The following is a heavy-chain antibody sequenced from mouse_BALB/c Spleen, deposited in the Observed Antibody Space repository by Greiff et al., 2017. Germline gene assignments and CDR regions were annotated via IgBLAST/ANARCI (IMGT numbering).Heavy chain of an antibody. CDR2: INPSSGYT. Sequence: VQLKESGAELARPGASVKMSCKASGYTFTSYTMHWVKQRPGQGLEWIGYINPSSGYTNYNQKFKDKATLTADKSSSTAYMQLSSLTSEDSAVYYCARSGYYRYDDYYAMDYWGQGTSVTVSS. CDR1: GYTFTSYT. CDR3: ARSGYYRYDDYYAMDY. V-gene: IGHV1-4*01. D-gene: IGHD2-14*01. J-gene: IGHJ4*01.